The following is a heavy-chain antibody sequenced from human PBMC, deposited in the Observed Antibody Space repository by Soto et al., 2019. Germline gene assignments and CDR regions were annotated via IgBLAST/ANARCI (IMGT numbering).Heavy chain of an antibody. CDR3: ARAHYGDFGYGRDV. J-gene: IGHJ6*02. D-gene: IGHD4-17*01. CDR1: GDSITRDTSK. Sequence: PSETLSLTCPVSGDSITRDTSKWGWIRQPPGKGLEWIGYIYDSGFTYYNPSLKSRVTISVDRSKNQFSLKLSSVTAADTAVYYCARAHYGDFGYGRDVWGQGTTVTVSS. V-gene: IGHV4-30-2*01. CDR2: IYDSGFT.